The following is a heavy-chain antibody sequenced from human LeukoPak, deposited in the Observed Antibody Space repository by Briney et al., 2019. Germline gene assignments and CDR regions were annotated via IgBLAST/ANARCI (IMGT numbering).Heavy chain of an antibody. V-gene: IGHV5-51*01. J-gene: IGHJ4*02. CDR3: ARRYGDYTTSFDY. Sequence: GESLKISCKGSGYGFTTYWIGWMRQMPGKGLEWMAIITPGNSVTHYSPSLQGQVTISADKSISTAYLQWSSLKASDTAMYYCARRYGDYTTSFDYWGQGTLVTVSS. D-gene: IGHD4-17*01. CDR2: ITPGNSVT. CDR1: GYGFTTYW.